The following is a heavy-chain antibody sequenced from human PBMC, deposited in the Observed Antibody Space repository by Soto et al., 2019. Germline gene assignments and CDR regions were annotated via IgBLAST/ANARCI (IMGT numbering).Heavy chain of an antibody. CDR3: ASLVLF. CDR1: EFTFSSYA. V-gene: IGHV3-30-3*01. CDR2: ISYDGSNK. J-gene: IGHJ4*02. Sequence: QVQLVESGGGVVQPGRSLRLSCAASEFTFSSYAMHWVRQAPGKGLEWVAVISYDGSNKYYADSVKGRFTISRDNSKNTLYLQMNSLRAEETAVYYCASLVLFWGQGTLVTVSS. D-gene: IGHD2-8*02.